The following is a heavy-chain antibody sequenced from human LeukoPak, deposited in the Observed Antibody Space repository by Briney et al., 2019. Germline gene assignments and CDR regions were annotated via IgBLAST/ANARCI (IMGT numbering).Heavy chain of an antibody. CDR3: ARAPPRVTMIVVVSPPDAFDI. CDR2: INHSGST. D-gene: IGHD3-22*01. Sequence: SETLSLTCAVYGGSFRGHYWSWIRQPPGKGLEWIGEINHSGSTNYNPSLKSRVTISVDTSKNQFSLKLSSVTAADTAVYYCARAPPRVTMIVVVSPPDAFDIWGQGTMVTVSS. J-gene: IGHJ3*02. CDR1: GGSFRGHY. V-gene: IGHV4-34*01.